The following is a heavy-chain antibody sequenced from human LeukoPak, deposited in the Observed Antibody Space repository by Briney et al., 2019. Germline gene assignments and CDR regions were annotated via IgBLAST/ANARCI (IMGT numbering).Heavy chain of an antibody. CDR3: ARGVEGSVPFDY. Sequence: SETLSLTCTVSGGSISSYYWSWIRQPPGKGLEWIGYIYYSGSTNYNPSLKSRVTISVDTSKNQFSLKLSSVTAADTAVYYCARGVEGSVPFDYWGQGTLVTVSS. CDR1: GGSISSYY. D-gene: IGHD3-10*01. CDR2: IYYSGST. V-gene: IGHV4-59*01. J-gene: IGHJ4*02.